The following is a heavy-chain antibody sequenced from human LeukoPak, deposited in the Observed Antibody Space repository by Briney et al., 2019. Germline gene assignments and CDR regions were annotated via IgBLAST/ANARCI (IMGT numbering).Heavy chain of an antibody. CDR3: ASYPYYYDSSGYYYDY. J-gene: IGHJ4*02. V-gene: IGHV4-30-2*01. CDR1: GGSISSGGYS. CDR2: IYHSGST. Sequence: SETLSLTCAVSGGSISSGGYSWSWIRQPPGKGLEWIGYIYHSGSTYYNPSLKSRVTISVDRSKNQFSLKLSSVTAADTAVYYCASYPYYYDSSGYYYDYWGQGTLVTVSS. D-gene: IGHD3-22*01.